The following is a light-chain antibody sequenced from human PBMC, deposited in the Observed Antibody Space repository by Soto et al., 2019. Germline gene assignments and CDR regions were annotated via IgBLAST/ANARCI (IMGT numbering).Light chain of an antibody. V-gene: IGLV2-23*01. Sequence: LTQPASVSGSPGQSITISCTGTSSDVGSYNLVSWYQQHPGKAPKLMIYEGSKRPSGVSNRFSGSKSGNTASLTISGLQAEDEADYYCCSYAGSSTSVFGGGTKLTVL. CDR3: CSYAGSSTSV. CDR2: EGS. J-gene: IGLJ2*01. CDR1: SSDVGSYNL.